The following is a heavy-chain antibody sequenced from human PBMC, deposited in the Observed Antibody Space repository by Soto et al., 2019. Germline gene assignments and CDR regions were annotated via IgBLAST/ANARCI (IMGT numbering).Heavy chain of an antibody. CDR1: GGSFSSDA. V-gene: IGHV1-69*06. Sequence: QVHLVQSGAEVKEPGSSVKVSCKASGGSFSSDAITWVRQAPGQGLEWIGEIIPMFETTNYAPELQARVTITADTSTTTAYMELSSLTSDDTAVYYCAREVVTETTLGYFDFWGQGALVTVSS. CDR3: AREVVTETTLGYFDF. J-gene: IGHJ4*02. D-gene: IGHD2-21*02. CDR2: IIPMFETT.